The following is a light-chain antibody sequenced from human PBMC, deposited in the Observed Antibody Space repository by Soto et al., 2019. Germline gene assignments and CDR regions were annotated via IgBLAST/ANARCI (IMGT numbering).Light chain of an antibody. Sequence: QSALTQPRSVSGSPGQSVTISCTGTSCDVGGYNYVSWYQHNPGKAPKLMIFDVSARPSGVPDRFSGSKSANTASLTISGLQAEDEADYYCCSYAGTYTPLFGGGTKLTVL. V-gene: IGLV2-11*01. CDR2: DVS. J-gene: IGLJ2*01. CDR1: SCDVGGYNY. CDR3: CSYAGTYTPL.